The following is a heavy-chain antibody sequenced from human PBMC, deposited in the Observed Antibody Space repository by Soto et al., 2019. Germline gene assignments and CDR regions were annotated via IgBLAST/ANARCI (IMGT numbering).Heavy chain of an antibody. CDR2: IYYSGST. J-gene: IGHJ6*03. CDR3: ARDAKGYSYGYYYYYYMDV. CDR1: GGSISSYY. V-gene: IGHV4-59*01. D-gene: IGHD5-18*01. Sequence: SETLSLTCTVSGGSISSYYWSWIRQPPGKGLEWIGYIYYSGSTNYNPSLKSRVTISVDTSKNQFSLKLSSVTAADTAVYYCARDAKGYSYGYYYYYYMDVWGKGTTVTVSS.